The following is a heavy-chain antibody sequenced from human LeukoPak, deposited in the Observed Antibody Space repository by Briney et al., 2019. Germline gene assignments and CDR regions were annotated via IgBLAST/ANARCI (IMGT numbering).Heavy chain of an antibody. CDR1: GFTFSSYA. V-gene: IGHV3-23*01. CDR3: ARALGGDYDY. Sequence: PGGSLRLSCAASGFTFSSYAMSWVRQAPGKGLEWVSAISGSGGSTYYADSVKGRFTISRDNAKNSLYLQMNSLRAEDTAVYYCARALGGDYDYWGQGTLVTVSS. D-gene: IGHD4-17*01. CDR2: ISGSGGST. J-gene: IGHJ4*02.